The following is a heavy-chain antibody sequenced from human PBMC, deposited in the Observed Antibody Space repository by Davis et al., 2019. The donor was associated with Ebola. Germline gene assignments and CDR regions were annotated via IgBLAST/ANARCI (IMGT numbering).Heavy chain of an antibody. D-gene: IGHD1-26*01. CDR1: GYTFTGYY. Sequence: ASVKVSCKASGYTFTGYYMHWVRQAPGQGLEWMGGFDPEDGETIYAQKFQGRVTMTEDTSTDTAYMELSSLRSEDTAVYYCVLPSDDYWGQGTLVTVSS. CDR3: VLPSDDY. J-gene: IGHJ4*02. CDR2: FDPEDGET. V-gene: IGHV1-24*01.